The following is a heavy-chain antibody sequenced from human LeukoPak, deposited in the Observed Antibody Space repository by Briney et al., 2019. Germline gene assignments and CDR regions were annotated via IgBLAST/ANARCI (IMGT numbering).Heavy chain of an antibody. J-gene: IGHJ3*02. CDR2: IGVGSSAI. CDR1: GFTFSSYS. D-gene: IGHD2-8*01. CDR3: ARDHQWAFDI. Sequence: PGGSLRLSCAASGFTFSSYSMNCVRQAPGKGLEWVSYIGVGSSAIYYADSVKGRFTISRDNAKTSLYLRMNSLRDDDTAVYYCARDHQWAFDIWGQGTMVTVSS. V-gene: IGHV3-48*02.